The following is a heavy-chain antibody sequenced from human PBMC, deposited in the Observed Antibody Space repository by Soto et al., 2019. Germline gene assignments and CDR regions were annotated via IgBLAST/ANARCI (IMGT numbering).Heavy chain of an antibody. CDR3: ARYTYTSRYSYFGMDV. CDR1: GFTFGDYA. V-gene: IGHV3-49*03. Sequence: LRLSCTTSGFTFGDYAMSWFRQAPGKGLEWVGVVRSRAYGGTTDYAASVRGSFTISRDDSKSIAYLQMNTLRTEDTAVYYCARYTYTSRYSYFGMDVWGQGTTVTVSS. CDR2: VRSRAYGGTT. D-gene: IGHD6-13*01. J-gene: IGHJ6*02.